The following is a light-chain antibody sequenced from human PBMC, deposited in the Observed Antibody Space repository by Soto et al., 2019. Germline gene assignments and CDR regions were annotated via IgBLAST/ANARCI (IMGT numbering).Light chain of an antibody. J-gene: IGLJ7*01. CDR3: AAWDDSLSGAV. Sequence: QSVLTQPPSASVTPGQRVSISCSGSSSNIGSNYVCWYQQLPGTAPKLLIYRNNQRPSGVPERFSGSKSDTSASLAISGLRSEDEADYYCAAWDDSLSGAVFGGGTQLTVL. CDR2: RNN. V-gene: IGLV1-47*01. CDR1: SSNIGSNY.